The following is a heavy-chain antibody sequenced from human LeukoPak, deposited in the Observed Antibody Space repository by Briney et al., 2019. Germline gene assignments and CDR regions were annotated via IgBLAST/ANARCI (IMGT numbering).Heavy chain of an antibody. CDR1: GYSSTNFW. CDR2: IYPGDSDT. D-gene: IGHD3-10*01. V-gene: IGHV5-51*01. CDR3: ARVPLKGGTMVRGVTDWFDP. Sequence: GESLKTSCKGSGYSSTNFWIAWVRQIPGKGLQWMGTIYPGDSDTTYSPSFQGQVTISADKSITTASLQWSSLKASDTAIYYCARVPLKGGTMVRGVTDWFDPWGQGTLVTVSS. J-gene: IGHJ5*02.